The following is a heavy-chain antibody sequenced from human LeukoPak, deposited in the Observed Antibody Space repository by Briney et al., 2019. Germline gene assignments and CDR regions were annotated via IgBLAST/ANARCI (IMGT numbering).Heavy chain of an antibody. CDR1: GYTFTGYY. CDR3: ATEGGWQPTDYGDHVY. V-gene: IGHV1-2*02. D-gene: IGHD4-17*01. CDR2: INPNSGGT. J-gene: IGHJ4*02. Sequence: ASVKVSCKASGYTFTGYYIHWVRQAPGQGLEWMGWINPNSGGTNYAQKFQGRVTMTRDTSISTAYMELSRLRSDDTALYYCATEGGWQPTDYGDHVYWGQGTLVTVSS.